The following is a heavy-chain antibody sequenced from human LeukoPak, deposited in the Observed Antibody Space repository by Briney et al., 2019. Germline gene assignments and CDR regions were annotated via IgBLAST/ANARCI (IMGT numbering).Heavy chain of an antibody. CDR3: ARAIPYYDFWSGYSYYYGMDV. D-gene: IGHD3-3*01. CDR2: MNPNSGNT. Sequence: ASVKVSCKASGYTFTSYDINWVRQAPGQGLEWMGWMNPNSGNTGYAQKFQGRVTMTRNTSISTAYMELSSLRSEDTAVYYCARAIPYYDFWSGYSYYYGMDVWGQGTTVTVSS. J-gene: IGHJ6*02. V-gene: IGHV1-8*01. CDR1: GYTFTSYD.